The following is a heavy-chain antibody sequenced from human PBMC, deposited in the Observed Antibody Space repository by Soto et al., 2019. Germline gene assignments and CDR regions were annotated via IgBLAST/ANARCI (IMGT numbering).Heavy chain of an antibody. Sequence: SETLSLTCTVSGGSISSYYWSWIRQPPGKGLEWIGYIYYSGSTNYNPSLKSRVTISVDTSKNQFSLKLSSVTAADTAVYYCAGTPGIAAPSPQFDPWGQGTLVTVSS. V-gene: IGHV4-59*01. CDR2: IYYSGST. CDR1: GGSISSYY. D-gene: IGHD6-13*01. CDR3: AGTPGIAAPSPQFDP. J-gene: IGHJ5*02.